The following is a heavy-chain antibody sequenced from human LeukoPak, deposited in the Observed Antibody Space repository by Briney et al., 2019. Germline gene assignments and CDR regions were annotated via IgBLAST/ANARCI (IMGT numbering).Heavy chain of an antibody. V-gene: IGHV3-74*01. CDR3: ASGELDSLYYFDY. CDR1: GFTFSTYL. CDR2: IHGDGIST. Sequence: GGSLRLSCAASGFTFSTYLMHWVRQAPGKELVWVSRIHGDGISTTYADSVKGRFTISRDNAKNTLYLQMNSLRAEDTAVYFCASGELDSLYYFDYWGQGTLVTVSS. D-gene: IGHD1-1*01. J-gene: IGHJ4*02.